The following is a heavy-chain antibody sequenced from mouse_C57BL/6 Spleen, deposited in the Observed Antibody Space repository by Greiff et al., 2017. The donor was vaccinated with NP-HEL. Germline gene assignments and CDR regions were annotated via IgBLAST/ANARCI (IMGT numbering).Heavy chain of an antibody. CDR1: GYTFTGYW. J-gene: IGHJ3*01. V-gene: IGHV1-9*01. D-gene: IGHD1-1*01. CDR3: AYYCGISYVGFAY. CDR2: ILPGSGST. Sequence: QVQLQQSGAELMKPGASVKLSCKATGYTFTGYWIEWVKQRPGHGLEWIGEILPGSGSTNYNEKFKGKATFTADTSSNTAYMQLSSLTTEDSAIYYYAYYCGISYVGFAYWGQGTLVTVSA.